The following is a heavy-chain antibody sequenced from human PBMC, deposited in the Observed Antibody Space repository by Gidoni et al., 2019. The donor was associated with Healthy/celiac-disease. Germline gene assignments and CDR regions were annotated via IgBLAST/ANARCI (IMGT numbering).Heavy chain of an antibody. CDR2: ISYDGSNK. D-gene: IGHD2-2*01. CDR3: ARGGYCSSTSCFWSYVDY. Sequence: HVQLVVSGVGVFQPGSPLSLSCAASGFTFSSYAMHVVRQAPGKGLEWVAVISYDGSNKYYADAVKGRFTISRDNTKNTLYRQMNSRRAEDTAVYYCARGGYCSSTSCFWSYVDYWGQGTLVTVSS. J-gene: IGHJ4*02. V-gene: IGHV3-30-3*01. CDR1: GFTFSSYA.